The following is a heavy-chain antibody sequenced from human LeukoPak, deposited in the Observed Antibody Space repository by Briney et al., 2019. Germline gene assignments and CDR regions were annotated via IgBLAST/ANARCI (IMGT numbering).Heavy chain of an antibody. J-gene: IGHJ4*02. CDR2: IIPIFGTA. CDR3: AREIDRHDYNRFFDY. Sequence: SVKVSCKASGGTFSSYAISWVRQAPGQGLEWMGGIIPIFGTANYAQKFQGRVTITADESTSTAYMELSSLRSGDTAVYYCAREIDRHDYNRFFDYWGQGTLVTVSS. V-gene: IGHV1-69*13. CDR1: GGTFSSYA. D-gene: IGHD5-24*01.